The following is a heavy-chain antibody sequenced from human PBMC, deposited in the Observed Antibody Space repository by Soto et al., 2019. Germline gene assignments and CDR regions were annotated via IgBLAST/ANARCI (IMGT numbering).Heavy chain of an antibody. CDR3: TCRGGDFDI. CDR1: GFTFSGSA. V-gene: IGHV3-73*02. D-gene: IGHD3-16*01. J-gene: IGHJ3*02. CDR2: IRSKANSYAT. Sequence: EVQLVESGGGLVQPGGSLKLSCAASGFTFSGSAMHWVRQASGKGLEWVGRIRSKANSYATAYAASVKGRFTISRDDSKNTAYLQMNSLKTEDTAVYYCTCRGGDFDIWGQGTMVTVSS.